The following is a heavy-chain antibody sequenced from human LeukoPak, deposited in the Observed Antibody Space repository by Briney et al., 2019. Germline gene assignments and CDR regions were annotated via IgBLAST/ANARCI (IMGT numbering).Heavy chain of an antibody. CDR1: GGSFSGYY. V-gene: IGHV4-34*01. Sequence: PSETLSLTCAVYGGSFSGYYWSWIRQPPGKGLEWIGEINHSGSTNYNPSLKSRVTISVDTSKNQFSLKLSSVTAADTAVYYCARGPSLVPAAIHGWFDPWGQGTLVTVSS. CDR2: INHSGST. CDR3: ARGPSLVPAAIHGWFDP. J-gene: IGHJ5*02. D-gene: IGHD2-2*01.